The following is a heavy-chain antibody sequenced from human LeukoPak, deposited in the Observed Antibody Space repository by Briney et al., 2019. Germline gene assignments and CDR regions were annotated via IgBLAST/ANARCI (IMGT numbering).Heavy chain of an antibody. D-gene: IGHD2-21*02. V-gene: IGHV4-39*07. CDR3: ARDPLLSYIVAVTASGAFDI. Sequence: SETLSLTCTVSGGSISSSSYYWGWIRQPPGKGLEWIGSIYYSGSTYYNPSLKSRVTISVDTSKNQFSLKLSSVTAADTAVYYCARDPLLSYIVAVTASGAFDIWGQGTMVTVSS. CDR2: IYYSGST. J-gene: IGHJ3*02. CDR1: GGSISSSSYY.